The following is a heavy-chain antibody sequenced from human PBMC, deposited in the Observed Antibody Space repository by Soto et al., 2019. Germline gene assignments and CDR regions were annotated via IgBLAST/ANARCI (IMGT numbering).Heavy chain of an antibody. J-gene: IGHJ4*02. Sequence: GGSLRLSCAASGFTFSSYAMHWVRQAPGKGLEWVAVISYDGSNKYYADSVKGRFTISRGNSKNTLYLQMNSLRAEDTAVYYCARPARSGWYYSDYWGQGTLVTVSS. CDR1: GFTFSSYA. V-gene: IGHV3-30-3*01. CDR2: ISYDGSNK. CDR3: ARPARSGWYYSDY. D-gene: IGHD6-19*01.